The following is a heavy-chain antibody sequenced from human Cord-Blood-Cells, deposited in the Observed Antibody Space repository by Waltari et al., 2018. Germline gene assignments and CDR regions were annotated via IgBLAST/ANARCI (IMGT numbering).Heavy chain of an antibody. CDR2: IYHSGRT. D-gene: IGHD2-2*01. CDR3: ASELYCSSTSCYDAFDI. Sequence: QVQLQESGPGLVKPSETLSLTCAVSGYSISSGYYWGWIRQPPGKGLEWIGSIYHSGRTYYNPSLKSRVTISVDTSKNQFSLKLSCVTAADTAVYYCASELYCSSTSCYDAFDIWGQGTMVTVSS. CDR1: GYSISSGYY. V-gene: IGHV4-38-2*01. J-gene: IGHJ3*02.